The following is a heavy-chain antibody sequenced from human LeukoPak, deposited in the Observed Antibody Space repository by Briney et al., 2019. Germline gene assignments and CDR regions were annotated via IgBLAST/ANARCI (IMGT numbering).Heavy chain of an antibody. V-gene: IGHV3-48*01. D-gene: IGHD6-13*01. J-gene: IGHJ3*02. CDR3: ARDQIGSWQQLVPDAFDI. CDR1: GFTFSSYS. CDR2: ISSSSSTI. Sequence: KPGGSLRLSCAASGFTFSSYSMNWVRQAPGKGLEWVSYISSSSSTIYYADSVKGRFTISRDNAKNSLYLQMNSLRAEDTAVYYCARDQIGSWQQLVPDAFDIWGQGTMVTVSS.